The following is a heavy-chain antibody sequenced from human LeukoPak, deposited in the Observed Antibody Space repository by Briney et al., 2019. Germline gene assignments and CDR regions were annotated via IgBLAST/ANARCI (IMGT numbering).Heavy chain of an antibody. Sequence: PSGTLSLTCAVSGGSISSSNWWSWVRQAPGKGLEWVSYISSSGRTMYYADSVKGRFTVSRDNAKNSLYLQMNSLRAEDTAIYYCARDNYSGSRYFDHWGQGTLVTVSS. CDR2: ISSSGRTM. V-gene: IGHV3-48*04. D-gene: IGHD1-26*01. CDR3: ARDNYSGSRYFDH. J-gene: IGHJ4*02. CDR1: GGSISSSN.